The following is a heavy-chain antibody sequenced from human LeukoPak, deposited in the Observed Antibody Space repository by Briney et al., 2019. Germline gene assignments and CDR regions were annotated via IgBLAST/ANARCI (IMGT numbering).Heavy chain of an antibody. CDR1: VFTFRNAW. CDR2: IKSKTNGETA. J-gene: IGHJ5*01. D-gene: IGHD3-10*01. V-gene: IGHV3-15*01. Sequence: GGTPCPSCAVSVFTFRNAWMSWVRRAPGQGLEWGGGIKSKTNGETADYAAPVKGRFTISRDDSKNTLYLQMDSLKTEDTAVYYCMVRGVSANWFDSWGQGTLVTVSS. CDR3: MVRGVSANWFDS.